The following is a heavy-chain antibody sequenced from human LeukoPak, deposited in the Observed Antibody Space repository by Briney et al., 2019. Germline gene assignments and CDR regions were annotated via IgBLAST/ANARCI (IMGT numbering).Heavy chain of an antibody. V-gene: IGHV3-30*03. Sequence: PGGSLRLSCAASGFTFSSYSMNWVRQAPGKGLEWVAFISYDGSHKYYADSVKGRFTISRDNSQNTLYLQMNSLRAEDTAVYYCARDSGLLLPDYWGQGTLVTVSS. CDR3: ARDSGLLLPDY. D-gene: IGHD2-15*01. CDR1: GFTFSSYS. CDR2: ISYDGSHK. J-gene: IGHJ4*02.